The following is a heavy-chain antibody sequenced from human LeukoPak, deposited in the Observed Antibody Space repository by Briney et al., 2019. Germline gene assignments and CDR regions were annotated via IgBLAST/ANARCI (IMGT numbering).Heavy chain of an antibody. CDR1: GFTVSSNY. CDR2: IYGGGST. D-gene: IGHD6-6*01. Sequence: GGSLRLSCTVSGFTVSSNYMSWVRQAPGKGLEWVSVIYGGGSTYYADSVKGRFTISRDNSKKTLYLQMNSLRAEDTAVYYCARGGAARPDFWGQGTLVTVSS. V-gene: IGHV3-66*01. J-gene: IGHJ4*02. CDR3: ARGGAARPDF.